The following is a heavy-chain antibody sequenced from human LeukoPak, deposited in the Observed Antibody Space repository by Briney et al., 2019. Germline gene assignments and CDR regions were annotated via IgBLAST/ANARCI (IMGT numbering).Heavy chain of an antibody. J-gene: IGHJ4*02. CDR3: ARRYCSGGSCYEDY. Sequence: GGSLRLSCAASGFTFSDYYMSWIRQAPGKGLEWVSYISSSSSYTNYADSVKGRFTISRDNAKNSPYLQMNSLRAEDTAVYYCARRYCSGGSCYEDYWGQGTLVTVSS. V-gene: IGHV3-11*06. D-gene: IGHD2-15*01. CDR1: GFTFSDYY. CDR2: ISSSSSYT.